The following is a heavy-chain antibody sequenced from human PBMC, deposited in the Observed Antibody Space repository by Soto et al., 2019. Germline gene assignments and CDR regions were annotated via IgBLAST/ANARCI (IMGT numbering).Heavy chain of an antibody. Sequence: QVQLVQSGAEVKKPGSSVKVSCKASGGSFRREAINWLRQAPGQGPEWMGNILPFFGTADYAQKVQGRVTVTAVLSRTTVYMELSSRRVEDTSCDCCAGGHEFGGNSEAFEVWGQGTAVIVSS. CDR2: ILPFFGTA. CDR3: AGGHEFGGNSEAFEV. V-gene: IGHV1-69*15. D-gene: IGHD2-15*01. CDR1: GGSFRREA. J-gene: IGHJ3*01.